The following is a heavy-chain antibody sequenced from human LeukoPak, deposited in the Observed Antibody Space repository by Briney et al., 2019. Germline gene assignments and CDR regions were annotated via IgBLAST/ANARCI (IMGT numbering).Heavy chain of an antibody. CDR2: ISGSSIYI. CDR3: ARDPPYYDGSGYYYDY. Sequence: GGSLRLSCAASGFTFSTYSTNWVRRAPGKGLEWVSSISGSSIYIYYADSVKGRFTISRDNAKNSLYLQLNSLRAEDTAVYYCARDPPYYDGSGYYYDYWGQGTLVTVSS. CDR1: GFTFSTYS. J-gene: IGHJ4*02. D-gene: IGHD3-22*01. V-gene: IGHV3-21*01.